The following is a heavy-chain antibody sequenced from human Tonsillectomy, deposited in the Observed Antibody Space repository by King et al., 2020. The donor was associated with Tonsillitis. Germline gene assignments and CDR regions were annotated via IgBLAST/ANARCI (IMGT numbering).Heavy chain of an antibody. J-gene: IGHJ6*04. CDR2: INHSGST. Sequence: VQLQEWGAGLLKPSETLSRTCAVSGGSFRGYYWSWIRQPPGKGLEWIGEINHSGSTNYNPSLKSRVTISVDTSKNQFSLKLSSVTAADTAVYYCARGLRAHCSGGTCYAPYYYYGMDVRGEGAPVTASS. D-gene: IGHD2-15*01. CDR1: GGSFRGYY. CDR3: ARGLRAHCSGGTCYAPYYYYGMDV. V-gene: IGHV4-34*01.